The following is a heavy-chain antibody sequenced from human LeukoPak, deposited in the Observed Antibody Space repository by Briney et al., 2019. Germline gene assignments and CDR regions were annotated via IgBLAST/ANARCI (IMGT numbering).Heavy chain of an antibody. J-gene: IGHJ6*02. V-gene: IGHV4-59*01. CDR3: ARDQTGIPPDYCYGLDA. Sequence: SENLSLTCRVSGASITTYYWSWVRPPPGGGLEWIGKISFGGSTDYNPSIKSRVTISLDKSQNQISLRLTSVSAADTAVYYCARDQTGIPPDYCYGLDAWGQRTTVTVSS. CDR2: ISFGGST. CDR1: GASITTYY.